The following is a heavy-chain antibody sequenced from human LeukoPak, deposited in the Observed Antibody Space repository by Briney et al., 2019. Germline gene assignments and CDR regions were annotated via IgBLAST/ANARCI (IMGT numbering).Heavy chain of an antibody. Sequence: GRSLRLSCAVSGFIFDDFAVHWVRQVPGKGLEWVSGISWNSDYIRYADSVKGRFTISRDNAKNSLNLQMTSLRPEDTALYFCVRDFDGDYDAFDMWGQGTKVTVSS. CDR1: GFIFDDFA. CDR2: ISWNSDYI. CDR3: VRDFDGDYDAFDM. D-gene: IGHD4-17*01. V-gene: IGHV3-9*01. J-gene: IGHJ3*02.